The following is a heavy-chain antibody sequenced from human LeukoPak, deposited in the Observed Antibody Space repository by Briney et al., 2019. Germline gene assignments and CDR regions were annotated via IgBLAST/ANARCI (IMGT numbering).Heavy chain of an antibody. Sequence: GGSLRLSCAASGFTFDDYGMSWVRQAPGKGLEWVSGINWNGGSTGYADSVKGRFTISRDNAKNSLHLQMNSLRAEDTALYYCAREASSSWYYWFDPWGQGTLVTVSS. J-gene: IGHJ5*02. CDR2: INWNGGST. CDR3: AREASSSWYYWFDP. V-gene: IGHV3-20*04. D-gene: IGHD6-13*01. CDR1: GFTFDDYG.